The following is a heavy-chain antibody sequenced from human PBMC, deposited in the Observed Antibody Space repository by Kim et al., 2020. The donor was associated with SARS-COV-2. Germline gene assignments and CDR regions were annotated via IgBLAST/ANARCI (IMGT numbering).Heavy chain of an antibody. CDR3: ARLGGTGRWFGELGD. CDR2: IYYSGST. D-gene: IGHD3-10*01. Sequence: SETLSLTCTVSGGSISSSSYYWGWIRQPPGKGLEWIGSIYYSGSTYYNPSLKSRVTISVDTSKNQFSLKLSSVTAADTAVYYCARLGGTGRWFGELGDWGQGTLVTVSS. V-gene: IGHV4-39*01. J-gene: IGHJ4*02. CDR1: GGSISSSSYY.